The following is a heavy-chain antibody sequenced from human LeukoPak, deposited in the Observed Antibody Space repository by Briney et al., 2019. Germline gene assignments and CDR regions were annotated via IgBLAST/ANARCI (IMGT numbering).Heavy chain of an antibody. CDR1: GFTFSSIA. Sequence: GGSLRLSCAASGFTFSSIAMHWVRQAPGKGLEWVAVISYDGSTTYYADSVKGRFTISRDNSKNTLYLQMDRLRAEDTALYHCARDRYKTGPDYWGQGTLVTVSS. CDR3: ARDRYKTGPDY. J-gene: IGHJ4*02. V-gene: IGHV3-30-3*01. D-gene: IGHD1-14*01. CDR2: ISYDGSTT.